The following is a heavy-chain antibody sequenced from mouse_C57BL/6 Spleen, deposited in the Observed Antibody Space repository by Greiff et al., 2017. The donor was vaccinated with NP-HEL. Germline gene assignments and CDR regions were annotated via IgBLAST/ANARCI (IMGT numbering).Heavy chain of an antibody. V-gene: IGHV1-50*01. Sequence: VQLQQPGAELVKPGASVKLSCKASGYTFTSYWMQWVKQRPGQGLEWIGEIDPSDSYTTYNQKFKGKATLTVDTSSSTAYMQLSSLTSEDSAVYYCARRGYYSNYADFDYWGQGTTLTVSS. J-gene: IGHJ2*01. D-gene: IGHD2-5*01. CDR2: IDPSDSYT. CDR1: GYTFTSYW. CDR3: ARRGYYSNYADFDY.